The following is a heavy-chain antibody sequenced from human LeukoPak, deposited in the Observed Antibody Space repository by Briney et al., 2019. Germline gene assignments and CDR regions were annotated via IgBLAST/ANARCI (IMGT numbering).Heavy chain of an antibody. CDR1: GFTFDDYG. J-gene: IGHJ4*02. CDR2: INWNGGST. CDR3: ARGLSDYGDYRTPDDY. D-gene: IGHD4-17*01. V-gene: IGHV3-20*04. Sequence: PGGSLRLSCAASGFTFDDYGMSWVRQAPGKGLEWVSGINWNGGSTGYADSVKGRFTISRHNAKNSLYLQMNSLRAEDTALYYCARGLSDYGDYRTPDDYWGQGTLVTVSS.